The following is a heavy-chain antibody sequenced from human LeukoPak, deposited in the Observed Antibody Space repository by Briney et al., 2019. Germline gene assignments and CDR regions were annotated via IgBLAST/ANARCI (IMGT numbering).Heavy chain of an antibody. D-gene: IGHD6-13*01. Sequence: SETLSLTCTVSGGSISGGGYYWSWIRQPPGKGLEWIGYIYHSGSTYYNPSLKSRVTISVDRSKNQFSLKLSSVTAADTAVYYCARDSKAAAGLDYWGQGTLVTVSS. V-gene: IGHV4-30-2*01. J-gene: IGHJ4*02. CDR3: ARDSKAAAGLDY. CDR2: IYHSGST. CDR1: GGSISGGGYY.